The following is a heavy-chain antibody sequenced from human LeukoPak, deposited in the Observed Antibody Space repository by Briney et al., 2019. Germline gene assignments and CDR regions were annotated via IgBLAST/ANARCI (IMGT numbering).Heavy chain of an antibody. Sequence: GGSLRLSCAASGFTFSDYYMSWIRQAPGKGLEGVSYISSSGSTIYYADSVKGRLTISRDNAKNSLYLQMNSLRAEDTAVYYCARASTYYYDSSGYYPLDLWGRGTLVTVSS. D-gene: IGHD3-22*01. V-gene: IGHV3-11*01. CDR1: GFTFSDYY. CDR2: ISSSGSTI. CDR3: ARASTYYYDSSGYYPLDL. J-gene: IGHJ2*01.